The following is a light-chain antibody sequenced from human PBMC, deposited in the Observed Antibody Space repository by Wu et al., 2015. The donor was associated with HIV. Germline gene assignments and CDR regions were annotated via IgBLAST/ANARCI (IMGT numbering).Light chain of an antibody. CDR1: QAISNN. CDR3: QQYNNWPRS. CDR2: AAS. Sequence: EIVMTQSPATLSMSPGERATLSCRASQAISNNLAWYQHKPGQAPRLLIYAASTRASGVPARFSGSGSETEFTLTLSSLQSEDFAVYYCQQYNNWPRSFGQGTKLEI. J-gene: IGKJ2*04. V-gene: IGKV3-15*01.